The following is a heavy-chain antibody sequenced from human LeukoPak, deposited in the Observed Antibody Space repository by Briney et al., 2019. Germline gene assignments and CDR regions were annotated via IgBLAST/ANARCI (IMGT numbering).Heavy chain of an antibody. Sequence: GGSLRLSCAASGFTFSSYALHWVRQAPGKGLEWVAVISYDGSNKYYADSVKGRFTISRDNSKNTLYLQMNSLRAEDTAVYYCAREAHCSSTSCPQGGVYYYMDVWGKGTTVTVSS. CDR3: AREAHCSSTSCPQGGVYYYMDV. CDR1: GFTFSSYA. CDR2: ISYDGSNK. D-gene: IGHD2-2*01. V-gene: IGHV3-30-3*01. J-gene: IGHJ6*03.